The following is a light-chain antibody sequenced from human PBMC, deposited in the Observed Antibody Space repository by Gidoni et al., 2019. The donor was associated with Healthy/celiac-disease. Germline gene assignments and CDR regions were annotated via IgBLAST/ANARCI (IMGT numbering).Light chain of an antibody. CDR1: SSDVGGYNY. J-gene: IGLJ1*01. CDR2: DVR. CDR3: CSYAGSAYV. Sequence: QSALTQPRSVSGSPGQSVTISCTGTSSDVGGYNYVSWYQQHPGKVPKLMIFDVRKRPSGVPDRFSGSKSGNTASLTISGLQAEDEADYYCCSYAGSAYVFGTGTKVTVL. V-gene: IGLV2-11*01.